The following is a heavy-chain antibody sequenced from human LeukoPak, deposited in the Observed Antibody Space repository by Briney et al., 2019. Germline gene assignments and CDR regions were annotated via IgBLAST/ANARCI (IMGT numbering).Heavy chain of an antibody. D-gene: IGHD3-3*01. V-gene: IGHV3-23*01. Sequence: GGSLRLSCAASGFTFSSYGMSWVRQAPGKGLEWVSAISGSGGSTYYADSVKGRFTISRDNSKNTLYLQMNSLRAEDTAVYYCAKNQKPRSPYYDFWFDYWGQGTLVTVSS. J-gene: IGHJ4*02. CDR1: GFTFSSYG. CDR2: ISGSGGST. CDR3: AKNQKPRSPYYDFWFDY.